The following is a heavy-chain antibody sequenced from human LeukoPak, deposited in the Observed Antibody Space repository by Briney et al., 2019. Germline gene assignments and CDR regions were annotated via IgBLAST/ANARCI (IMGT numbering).Heavy chain of an antibody. V-gene: IGHV3-23*01. CDR3: AKDYDILTGYRGGAFDI. CDR1: GFTFSSYA. D-gene: IGHD3-9*01. Sequence: PGGSLRLSCAASGFTFSSYAMSWVRQAPGKGLEWVSAISGSGGSTYYADSVKGRFTISRDNSKNTLYLQMNSLRAEDTAVYYCAKDYDILTGYRGGAFDIWGQGTMVTVSS. CDR2: ISGSGGST. J-gene: IGHJ3*02.